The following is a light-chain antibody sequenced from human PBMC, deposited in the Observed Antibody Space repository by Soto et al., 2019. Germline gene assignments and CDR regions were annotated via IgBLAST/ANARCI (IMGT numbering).Light chain of an antibody. CDR3: QQYTASSGIFT. J-gene: IGKJ3*01. Sequence: VLTQSLGTLSLSPGERATLSCRASQRVNSNYFAWYQQKPGQAPRLLVFGASTRATGIPDRFSGSGSGTDFILTISRVEPEDFAVYYCQQYTASSGIFTFGPGTRVDIK. CDR1: QRVNSNY. CDR2: GAS. V-gene: IGKV3-20*01.